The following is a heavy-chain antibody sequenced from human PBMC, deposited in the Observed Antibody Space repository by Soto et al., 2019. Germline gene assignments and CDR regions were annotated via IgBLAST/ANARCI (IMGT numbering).Heavy chain of an antibody. CDR3: ARGGTWIQLWLLSFDY. CDR2: IYYSGST. CDR1: DGSISSYY. V-gene: IGHV4-59*01. D-gene: IGHD5-18*01. J-gene: IGHJ4*02. Sequence: QVQLQESGPGLVKPSETLSLTCTVSDGSISSYYWSWIRQPAGKGLEWIGYIYYSGSTNYNPSLKTRVNISVDTSKYQFYLKLSSVTAADTAVYYCARGGTWIQLWLLSFDYWGQGTLVTVSS.